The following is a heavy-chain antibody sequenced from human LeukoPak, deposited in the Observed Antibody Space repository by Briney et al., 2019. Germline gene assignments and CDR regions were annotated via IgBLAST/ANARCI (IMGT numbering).Heavy chain of an antibody. CDR1: GFTISSYA. D-gene: IGHD2-2*01. J-gene: IGHJ4*02. V-gene: IGHV3-23*01. CDR2: ISGSDGGT. CDR3: AKVETSGGANCYALDY. Sequence: GGSLRLSCAASGFTISSYAMTWGRQAPDKGLEWGSAISGSDGGTYYADSVKGRFTISRDDSQKTLYLQMNGLSAEDTAVYYCAKVETSGGANCYALDYWGQGTLVTVSS.